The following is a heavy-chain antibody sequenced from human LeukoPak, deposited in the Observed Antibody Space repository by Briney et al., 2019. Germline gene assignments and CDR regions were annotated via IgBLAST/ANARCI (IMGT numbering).Heavy chain of an antibody. CDR2: IYSGGST. Sequence: GGSLRLSCAASGSTVSSNYMSWVRQAPGKGLEWVSVIYSGGSTYYADSVKGRFTISRDNSKNTLYLQMNSLRAEDTAVYYCAKSRARIAVAGTVYFQHWGQGTLVTVSS. CDR1: GSTVSSNY. J-gene: IGHJ1*01. V-gene: IGHV3-53*01. D-gene: IGHD6-19*01. CDR3: AKSRARIAVAGTVYFQH.